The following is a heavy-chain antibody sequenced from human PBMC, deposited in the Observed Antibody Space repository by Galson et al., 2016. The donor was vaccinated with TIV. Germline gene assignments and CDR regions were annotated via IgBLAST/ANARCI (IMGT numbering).Heavy chain of an antibody. CDR2: IYPEDSDT. CDR3: AKIGYGYSTTDCYAYDAFHS. J-gene: IGHJ3*02. Sequence: QSGAEVKKPGESLKISCKASGYSFTTFWIGWVRQMPGKGLEWMGVIYPEDSDTRYSPSFQGQVTISADKSIRTAYLQWSSLKASDTAIYYCAKIGYGYSTTDCYAYDAFHSWGQGTMVSVSS. D-gene: IGHD2-2*03. CDR1: GYSFTTFW. V-gene: IGHV5-51*01.